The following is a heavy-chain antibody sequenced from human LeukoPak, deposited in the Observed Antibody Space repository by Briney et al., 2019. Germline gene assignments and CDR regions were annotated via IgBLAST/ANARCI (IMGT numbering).Heavy chain of an antibody. CDR2: INAGNGNT. Sequence: GASVKVSCKASGYTFTSYAMHWVRQAPGQRLEWMGWINAGNGNTKYSQEFQGRVTITRDTSASTAYMELSSLRAEDTAVYYCAKDIERRDIVVVPAHWGQGTLVTVSS. CDR3: AKDIERRDIVVVPAH. D-gene: IGHD2-2*01. CDR1: GYTFTSYA. J-gene: IGHJ4*02. V-gene: IGHV1-3*03.